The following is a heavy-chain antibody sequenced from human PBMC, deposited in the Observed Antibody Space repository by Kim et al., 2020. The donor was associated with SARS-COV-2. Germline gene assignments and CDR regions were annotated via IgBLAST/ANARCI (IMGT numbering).Heavy chain of an antibody. Sequence: YPVDFVKGRFTMSRQNAKNALYLQMSCLRAEESAVYYCATKGIKRIYGMDVWGQGTTVTVSS. D-gene: IGHD5-18*01. J-gene: IGHJ6*02. V-gene: IGHV3-7*03. CDR3: ATKGIKRIYGMDV.